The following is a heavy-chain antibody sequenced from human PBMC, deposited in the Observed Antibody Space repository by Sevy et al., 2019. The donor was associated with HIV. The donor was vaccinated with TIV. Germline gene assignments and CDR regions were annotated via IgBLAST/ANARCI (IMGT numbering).Heavy chain of an antibody. J-gene: IGHJ3*02. CDR2: IYYSGSM. CDR1: GGSMSSSIYY. D-gene: IGHD3-16*02. CDR3: ARHSDRTLIARAFDI. V-gene: IGHV4-39*01. Sequence: SETLSLTCIVSGGSMSSSIYYWGWIRQPPGKGLEWIGSIYYSGSMNYNPSIKCRVSISVDTSKNQFSLKLSSVTAADTAVYYSARHSDRTLIARAFDIWGQGTMVTVSS.